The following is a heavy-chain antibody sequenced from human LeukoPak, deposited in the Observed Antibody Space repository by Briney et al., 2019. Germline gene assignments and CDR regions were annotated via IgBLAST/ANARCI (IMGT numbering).Heavy chain of an antibody. CDR2: ISYDGRRT. CDR1: GFTFSDFG. D-gene: IGHD5-12*01. Sequence: GGSLRLSCAASGFTFSDFGMHCVRQAPGKGLEWMAAISYDGRRTHYADSVEARFTISRDNSESTLFLQMNSLKPEDTAVYYCAKEEYSAYGGGSWFDPWGQGTLVTVSS. V-gene: IGHV3-30*18. CDR3: AKEEYSAYGGGSWFDP. J-gene: IGHJ5*02.